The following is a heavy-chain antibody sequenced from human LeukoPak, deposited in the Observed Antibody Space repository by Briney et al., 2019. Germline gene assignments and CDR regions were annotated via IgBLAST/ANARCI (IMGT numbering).Heavy chain of an antibody. CDR2: INHSGST. V-gene: IGHV4-34*01. CDR3: ARGLQPDIVVVVAAKGWFDP. Sequence: SETLSLTCAVYGGSFSGYYWSWIRQPPGKGLEWIGEINHSGSTNYNPSLKSRVTISVDTSKNQFSLKLSSVTAADTAVYYCARGLQPDIVVVVAAKGWFDPWGQGTLVTVSS. CDR1: GGSFSGYY. J-gene: IGHJ5*02. D-gene: IGHD2-15*01.